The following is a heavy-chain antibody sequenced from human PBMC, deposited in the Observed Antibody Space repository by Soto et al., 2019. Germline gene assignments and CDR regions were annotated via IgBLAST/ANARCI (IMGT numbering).Heavy chain of an antibody. CDR2: IYYSGRT. V-gene: IGHV4-61*01. D-gene: IGHD3-22*01. Sequence: SETLSLTCTVSGGPVSSGSYYWSWIRQPPGKGLEWIGYIYYSGRTNYNPSLKSRVTISVDTSKNQFSLKLSSVTAAYTAVYYCARTKDYYDISGYHPNADWFEPWGVGTLVTVSS. CDR3: ARTKDYYDISGYHPNADWFEP. J-gene: IGHJ5*02. CDR1: GGPVSSGSYY.